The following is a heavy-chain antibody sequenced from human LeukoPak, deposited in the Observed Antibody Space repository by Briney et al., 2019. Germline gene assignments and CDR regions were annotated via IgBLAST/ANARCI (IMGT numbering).Heavy chain of an antibody. V-gene: IGHV3-30-3*01. CDR1: GFTFSTYA. Sequence: GGSLRLSCAASGFTFSTYAIHWVRQAPGKGLEWVAVISYHGSNQYYADSVKGRFTISRDNSKNTLYLDMNSLRVEDTAVYYCARVSGIAAAGPFDYWGQGTLVTVSS. CDR3: ARVSGIAAAGPFDY. CDR2: ISYHGSNQ. J-gene: IGHJ4*02. D-gene: IGHD6-13*01.